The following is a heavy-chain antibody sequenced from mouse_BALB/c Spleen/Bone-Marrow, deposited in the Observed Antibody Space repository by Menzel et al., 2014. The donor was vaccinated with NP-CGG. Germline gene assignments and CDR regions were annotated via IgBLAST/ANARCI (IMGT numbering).Heavy chain of an antibody. Sequence: VQLQQSGPELVKPGASVKISCKASGYAFXSSWMNWVKQRPGQGLEWIGRIYPGDGDTNYNGKFKGKATLTADKSSSTAYMQLSSLTSVDSAVYFCARQLGLYAMDYWGQGTSVTVSS. J-gene: IGHJ4*01. V-gene: IGHV1-82*01. CDR3: ARQLGLYAMDY. CDR2: IYPGDGDT. D-gene: IGHD3-1*01. CDR1: GYAFXSSW.